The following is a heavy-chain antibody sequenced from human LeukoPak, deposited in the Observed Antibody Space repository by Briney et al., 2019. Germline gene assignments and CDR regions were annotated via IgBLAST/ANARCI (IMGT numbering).Heavy chain of an antibody. CDR1: GGTFSSYA. V-gene: IGHV1-69*05. D-gene: IGHD1-26*01. J-gene: IGHJ4*02. Sequence: EASVKVSCKASGGTFSSYAINWVRQAPGQGHEGMGGIVPIFGTANYAQKFQGRVTITTDESTSTAYMELSSLRSEDTAVYYCARVFARGGEISGSYYYYWGQGTLVTVSS. CDR2: IVPIFGTA. CDR3: ARVFARGGEISGSYYYY.